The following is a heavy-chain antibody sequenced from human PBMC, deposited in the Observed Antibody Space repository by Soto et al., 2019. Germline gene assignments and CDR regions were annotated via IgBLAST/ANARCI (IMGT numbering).Heavy chain of an antibody. CDR2: IIPMFGTA. Sequence: QVQLVQSGAEVKKPGSSVKVSCKASGGTSSNFAVSWVRQAPGRGREWMGGIIPMFGTAKYAEKFQDRVTIGADESTSTVYMELSSLGSEDAAVYYCAAGWSGYYGRGYYFDFWGQGTLVTVSS. D-gene: IGHD3-3*01. CDR3: AAGWSGYYGRGYYFDF. J-gene: IGHJ4*02. CDR1: GGTSSNFA. V-gene: IGHV1-69*01.